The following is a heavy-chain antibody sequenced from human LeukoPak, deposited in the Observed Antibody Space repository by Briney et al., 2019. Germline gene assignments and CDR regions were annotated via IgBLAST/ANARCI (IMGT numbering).Heavy chain of an antibody. D-gene: IGHD2-21*02. CDR3: ASAYCGGDCYAGDDAFDI. Sequence: GESLNISCKGSGYGFTSYWIGWVRQMPGKGLEWMGIIYPGDSDTRYSPSFQGQVTISADKSISTAYLQWSSLKASDTAMYYCASAYCGGDCYAGDDAFDIWGQGTMVTVSS. CDR1: GYGFTSYW. V-gene: IGHV5-51*01. J-gene: IGHJ3*02. CDR2: IYPGDSDT.